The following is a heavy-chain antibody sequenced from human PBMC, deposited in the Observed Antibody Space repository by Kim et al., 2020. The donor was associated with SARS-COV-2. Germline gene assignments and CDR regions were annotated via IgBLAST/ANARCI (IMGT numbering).Heavy chain of an antibody. CDR3: ARDSRARNWYDP. J-gene: IGHJ5*02. CDR1: GFTFGHYW. Sequence: GGSLRLSCAASGFTFGHYWMAWVRQAPGKGLEWLANIKDDGSERYYVGSVQGRFTISRDNAKNSLYLQMYSLRVEDSAVYYCARDSRARNWYDPWGQGT. CDR2: IKDDGSER. V-gene: IGHV3-7*03.